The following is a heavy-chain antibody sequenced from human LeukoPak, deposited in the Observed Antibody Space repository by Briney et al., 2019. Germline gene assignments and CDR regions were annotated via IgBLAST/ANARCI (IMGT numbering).Heavy chain of an antibody. Sequence: SETLSLTSAVSGGSFTVYYWSWIRQPPGKGLGWVGDINHSGSTNYNPSLKSRVTISVDTSKNQFSLKLSSVTAADTAVYYCARSLYSSSWSTGHWFDPWGQGTLVTVSS. CDR3: ARSLYSSSWSTGHWFDP. CDR1: GGSFTVYY. D-gene: IGHD6-13*01. CDR2: INHSGST. J-gene: IGHJ5*02. V-gene: IGHV4-34*01.